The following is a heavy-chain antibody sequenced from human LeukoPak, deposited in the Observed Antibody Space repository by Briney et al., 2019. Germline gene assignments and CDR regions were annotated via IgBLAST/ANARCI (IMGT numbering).Heavy chain of an antibody. D-gene: IGHD6-19*01. V-gene: IGHV3-30*03. Sequence: HTGRSLRLSCAASGFTFSSYGMHWVRQAPGKWLEWVAVISYDGSNKYYADSVKGRFTISRDNSKNTLYLQMNSLNTEDTAVYYCCHYSTGFFGYWGQGTLVTVSA. CDR2: ISYDGSNK. CDR1: GFTFSSYG. CDR3: CHYSTGFFGY. J-gene: IGHJ4*02.